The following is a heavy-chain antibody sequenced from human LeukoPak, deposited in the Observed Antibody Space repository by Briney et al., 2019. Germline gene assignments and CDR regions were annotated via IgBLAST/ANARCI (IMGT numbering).Heavy chain of an antibody. CDR1: GGSFSGYY. CDR3: ARFVEMATSPFDY. Sequence: PSETLSLTCAVYGGSFSGYYWSWIRQPPGKGLEWIGEINHSGSTNYNPSLKSRVTISVDTSKYQFSLKLSSVTAADTAVYYCARFVEMATSPFDYWGQGTLVTVSS. J-gene: IGHJ4*02. V-gene: IGHV4-34*01. CDR2: INHSGST. D-gene: IGHD5-24*01.